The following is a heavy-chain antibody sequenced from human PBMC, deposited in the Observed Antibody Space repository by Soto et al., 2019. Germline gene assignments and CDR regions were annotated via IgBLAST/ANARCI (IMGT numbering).Heavy chain of an antibody. J-gene: IGHJ6*02. V-gene: IGHV3-30-3*01. CDR1: GFLFSTYV. D-gene: IGHD2-15*01. Sequence: PGGSLRLSCAAAGFLFSTYVMHWVRQAPGKGLEWVALISYDENNKYYADSVKGRFTISRDNSKNTLYLHMNSLRSEDTGVYYCARGDREDILVVVGARPGEYGIDIWGQGTTVTVSS. CDR3: ARGDREDILVVVGARPGEYGIDI. CDR2: ISYDENNK.